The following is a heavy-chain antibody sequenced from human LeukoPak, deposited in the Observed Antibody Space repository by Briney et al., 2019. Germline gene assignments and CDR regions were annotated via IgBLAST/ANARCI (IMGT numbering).Heavy chain of an antibody. CDR1: GFTFSSYS. J-gene: IGHJ4*02. Sequence: GGSLRLSCAASGFTFSSYSMNWVRQAPGKGLEWVSSISSSSSYIYYEDSVKGRFTISRDNAKNSLYLQMNSLRAEDTAVYYCAGGTTTVTTLDYWGQGTLVTVSS. CDR3: AGGTTTVTTLDY. D-gene: IGHD4-17*01. V-gene: IGHV3-21*01. CDR2: ISSSSSYI.